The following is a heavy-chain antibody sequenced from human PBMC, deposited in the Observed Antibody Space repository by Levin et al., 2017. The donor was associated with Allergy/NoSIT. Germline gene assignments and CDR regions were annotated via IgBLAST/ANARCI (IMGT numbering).Heavy chain of an antibody. CDR3: ARERCSSTTCYFDY. Sequence: GSLRLSCTVSGGSISSYYWSWIRQPPGKGLEWIAYIYYSGSTNYNPSLKSRVTISVDTSKNQFSLKLSSVTAADTAVYYCARERCSSTTCYFDYWGQGTLVTVSS. CDR2: IYYSGST. V-gene: IGHV4-59*01. D-gene: IGHD2-2*01. J-gene: IGHJ4*02. CDR1: GGSISSYY.